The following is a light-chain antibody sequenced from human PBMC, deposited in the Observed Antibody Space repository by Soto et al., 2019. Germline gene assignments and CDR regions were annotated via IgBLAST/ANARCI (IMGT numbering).Light chain of an antibody. CDR1: RSDVGGS. J-gene: IGLJ2*01. CDR2: DVS. Sequence: QSALTQPRSVSGSPGQSVTISCTGTRSDVGGSVSWYQQHAGKAPKLIIYDVSQRPPGVPYRFSGSKSGNTASLTIFWLHAEDEADYHCCSYVGGFTFVLFGGGTKLTVL. CDR3: CSYVGGFTFVL. V-gene: IGLV2-11*01.